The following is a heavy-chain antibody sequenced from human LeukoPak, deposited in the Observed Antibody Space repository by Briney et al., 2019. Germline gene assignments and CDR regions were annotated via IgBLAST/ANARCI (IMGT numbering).Heavy chain of an antibody. J-gene: IGHJ4*02. CDR1: GFTFTLYV. CDR3: AREMGTI. V-gene: IGHV3-23*01. CDR2: ITGSGGST. D-gene: IGHD5-24*01. Sequence: GGSLRLSYAASGFTFTLYVMSWVRQPPGKGLEWVSSITGSGGSTYYADSVKGRFTISRDNSKNTLYLQLSGLRAEDTAVYYCAREMGTIRGQGTLVTVSS.